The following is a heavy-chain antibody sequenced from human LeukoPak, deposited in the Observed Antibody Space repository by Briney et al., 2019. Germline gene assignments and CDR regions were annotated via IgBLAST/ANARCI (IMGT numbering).Heavy chain of an antibody. Sequence: ASVTVSCMASGYTFTVYFIHWLRQAPGRGLEWIGWINPNSGDTSYAQKFQGRVTMTRDTSISTAYMELSTLRSDDTAVYYCARGPSHGAFDIWGQGTLVTVSS. CDR1: GYTFTVYF. CDR3: ARGPSHGAFDI. CDR2: INPNSGDT. J-gene: IGHJ3*02. V-gene: IGHV1-2*02.